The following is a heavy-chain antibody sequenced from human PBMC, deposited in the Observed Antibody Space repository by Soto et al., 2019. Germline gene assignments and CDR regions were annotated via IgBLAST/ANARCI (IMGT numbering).Heavy chain of an antibody. CDR2: ISKDGSNK. D-gene: IGHD6-19*01. Sequence: QVQLLESGGGEVQPGASLRLSCAASGFTFSIFGMHWVRQAPGKGLEWVAVISKDGSNKYYADSVQGRCTFSRDNSKNTLYLQMNNLRADATAIYYCAKQGAVSGDFDHWGQGALVTVSS. J-gene: IGHJ4*02. CDR3: AKQGAVSGDFDH. CDR1: GFTFSIFG. V-gene: IGHV3-30*18.